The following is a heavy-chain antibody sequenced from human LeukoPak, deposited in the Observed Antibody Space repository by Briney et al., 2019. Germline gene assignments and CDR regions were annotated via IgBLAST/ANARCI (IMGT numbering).Heavy chain of an antibody. CDR3: TRDHPRPSSSWPPAAFDY. D-gene: IGHD6-13*01. CDR2: IRSKAYGGTT. V-gene: IGHV3-49*04. CDR1: GFTFGDYA. J-gene: IGHJ4*02. Sequence: GGSLRLSCTASGFTFGDYAMSWVRQAPGKGLEWVGFIRSKAYGGTTEYAASVKGRFTISRDDSKSIAYLQMNSLKTEDTAVYYCTRDHPRPSSSWPPAAFDYWGQGTLVTVSS.